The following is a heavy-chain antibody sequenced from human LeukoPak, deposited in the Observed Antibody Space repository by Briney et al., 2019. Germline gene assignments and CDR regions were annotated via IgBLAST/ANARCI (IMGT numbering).Heavy chain of an antibody. CDR1: GGSISSYY. CDR2: IYTSGST. Sequence: TPSETLSLTCTVSGGSISSYYWSWIRQPAGKGLEWIGRIYTSGSTNYNPSLKSRVTMSVDTSKNQFSLKLSSVTAADTAVYYCARVLSTVVTRYNWFDPWGQGTLVTVSS. V-gene: IGHV4-4*07. J-gene: IGHJ5*02. CDR3: ARVLSTVVTRYNWFDP. D-gene: IGHD4-23*01.